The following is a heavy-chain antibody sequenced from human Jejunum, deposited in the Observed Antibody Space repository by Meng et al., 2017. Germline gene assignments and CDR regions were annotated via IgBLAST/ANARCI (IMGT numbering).Heavy chain of an antibody. Sequence: GGSLRLSCAASGFTFSSYTMSWVRQAPGEGLEWVSGIRYSGADTYYADSVKGRFTISRDNSKNTLYLQMNSLRAEDTAVYYCAKSITADSMDMAFDSWGQGTQVTVSS. J-gene: IGHJ4*02. D-gene: IGHD6-13*01. CDR1: GFTFSSYT. CDR2: IRYSGADT. CDR3: AKSITADSMDMAFDS. V-gene: IGHV3-23*01.